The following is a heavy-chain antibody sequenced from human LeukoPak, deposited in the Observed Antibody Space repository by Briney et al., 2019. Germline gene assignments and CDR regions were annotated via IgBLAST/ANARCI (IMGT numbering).Heavy chain of an antibody. V-gene: IGHV4-39*02. J-gene: IGHJ4*02. Sequence: SETLSLTCTVSGGSIGRSSYYWGWIRQPPGRGLEWIGNIYYNGNTNYNPSLKSRVTISIDTSKDHFSLKLSSVTAADTAVYYCARVGVGSWYFGSMIYYFDYWGQGTLVTVSS. D-gene: IGHD6-13*01. CDR3: ARVGVGSWYFGSMIYYFDY. CDR2: IYYNGNT. CDR1: GGSIGRSSYY.